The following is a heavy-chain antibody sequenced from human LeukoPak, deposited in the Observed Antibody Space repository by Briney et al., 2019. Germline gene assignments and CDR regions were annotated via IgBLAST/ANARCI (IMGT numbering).Heavy chain of an antibody. CDR2: IYHSGST. V-gene: IGHV4-30-2*01. CDR1: GGSISSGGYS. J-gene: IGHJ4*02. D-gene: IGHD2-21*02. Sequence: SETLSLTCAVSGGSISSGGYSWSWIRQPPGKGLEWIGYIYHSGSTYYNPSLKSRVTISVDRSKNQFSLKLSSVTAADTAAYYCARLGVTAAGPQDYWGQGTLVTVSS. CDR3: ARLGVTAAGPQDY.